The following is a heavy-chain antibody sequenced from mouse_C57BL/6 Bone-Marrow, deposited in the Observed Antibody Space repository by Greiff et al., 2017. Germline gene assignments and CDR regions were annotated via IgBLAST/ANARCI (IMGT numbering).Heavy chain of an antibody. CDR2: ISYVGST. J-gene: IGHJ3*01. V-gene: IGHV3-6*01. Sequence: ESGPGLVKPSQSLSLTCSVTGYSITSGYYWNWIRQFPGNKLEWMGYISYVGSTNYNPSLKNRISITRVTSKTQFFLKLNSVSPEDTATDYCARGLGQAGSAYWGQGTLVTVSA. CDR3: ARGLGQAGSAY. CDR1: GYSITSGYY. D-gene: IGHD4-1*01.